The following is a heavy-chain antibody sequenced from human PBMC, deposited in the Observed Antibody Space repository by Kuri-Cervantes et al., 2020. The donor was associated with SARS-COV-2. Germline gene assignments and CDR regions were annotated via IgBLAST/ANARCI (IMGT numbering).Heavy chain of an antibody. CDR3: ARGKWLSAYYYYYYGMDV. CDR1: GGSFSGYY. V-gene: IGHV4-34*01. J-gene: IGHJ6*02. CDR2: INHSGST. Sequence: ESLKISCAVYGGSFSGYYWSWIRQPSGKGLEWIGEINHSGSTNYNPSLKSRVTISVDTSKNQFSLKLSSVTAADTAVYYCARGKWLSAYYYYYYGMDVWGQGTTVTVSS. D-gene: IGHD3-22*01.